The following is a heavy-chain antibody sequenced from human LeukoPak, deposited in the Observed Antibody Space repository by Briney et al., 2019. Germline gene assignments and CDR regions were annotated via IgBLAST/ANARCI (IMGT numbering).Heavy chain of an antibody. CDR3: AREVPTSRDFDY. CDR1: GFTFSSYG. CDR2: IWYDGSNK. J-gene: IGHJ4*02. D-gene: IGHD3-10*01. V-gene: IGHV3-33*01. Sequence: GGSLRLSCAASGFTFSSYGMHWVRQAPGQGLEWVAVIWYDGSNKYYADSVKGRFTISRDNSKNTLYLPMNSLRAEDTAVYYCAREVPTSRDFDYWGQGTLVTVSS.